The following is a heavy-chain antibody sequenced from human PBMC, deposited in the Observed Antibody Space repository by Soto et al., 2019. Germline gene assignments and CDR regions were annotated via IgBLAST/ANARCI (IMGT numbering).Heavy chain of an antibody. D-gene: IGHD3-3*01. J-gene: IGHJ6*02. CDR3: ASTPMYDCWGGEPYYSGMDV. CDR1: GGSVSSGSNY. V-gene: IGHV4-61*01. Sequence: SESLSLTCTVSGGSVSSGSNYWSWIRQSPGKGLEWIGYIYNSGITKYNATLKSRVTISVDTSKNQFSLRLIAVTAADTAVYFCASTPMYDCWGGEPYYSGMDVWGPGTTVTVSS. CDR2: IYNSGIT.